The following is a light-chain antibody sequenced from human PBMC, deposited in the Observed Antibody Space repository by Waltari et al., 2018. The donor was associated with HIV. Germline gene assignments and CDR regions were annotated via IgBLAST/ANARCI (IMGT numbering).Light chain of an antibody. CDR3: ATWDDSLSGYV. CDR2: TNN. J-gene: IGLJ1*01. CDR1: SPNIGSNY. V-gene: IGLV1-47*01. Sequence: QSVLTQPPSASGTPGQRVTISCSGSSPNIGSNYVYWYQQLPGAAPNLLIYTNNQRPSGVPDRFSGSKSGTSASLAITGLRSEDEADYYCATWDDSLSGYVFGTGTKVTVL.